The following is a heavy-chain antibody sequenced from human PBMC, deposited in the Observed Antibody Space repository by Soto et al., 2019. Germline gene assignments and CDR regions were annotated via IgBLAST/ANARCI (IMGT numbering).Heavy chain of an antibody. Sequence: SETLSLTCAVYGGSFSGYYWSWIRQPPGKGLEWIGEINHSGSTNYNPSLKSRVTISVDTSKNQFSLKLSSVTAADTAVYYCARTGYCSGGSCYHYYYYYMDVWGKGTTVTVSS. J-gene: IGHJ6*03. V-gene: IGHV4-34*01. CDR1: GGSFSGYY. CDR2: INHSGST. D-gene: IGHD2-15*01. CDR3: ARTGYCSGGSCYHYYYYYMDV.